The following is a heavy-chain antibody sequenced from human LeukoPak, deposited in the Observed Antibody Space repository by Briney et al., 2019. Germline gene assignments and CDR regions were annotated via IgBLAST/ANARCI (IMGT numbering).Heavy chain of an antibody. D-gene: IGHD7-27*01. CDR1: RFTFSSYS. V-gene: IGHV3-48*01. Sequence: GGSLRLSCAASRFTFSSYSMNWVCQAPGKGLEGISYISSSSNTIYYADSVKGRFTISRDNAKNSLYLQMNSLRAEDTAVYYCARGATGDRLGYLGQGSLVTVSS. J-gene: IGHJ4*02. CDR3: ARGATGDRLGY. CDR2: ISSSSNTI.